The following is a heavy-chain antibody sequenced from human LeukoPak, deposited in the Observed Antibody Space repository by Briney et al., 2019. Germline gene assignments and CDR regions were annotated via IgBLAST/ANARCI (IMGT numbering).Heavy chain of an antibody. CDR3: STDYLLDY. CDR2: IRTRTNTYAT. Sequence: GGSLKLSCAASGFTFSGSAIHWVRQASGKGLEWVGRIRTRTNTYATAYAASVEGRFTISRDDSQSTAFLQMNSLKAEDTAVYFGSTDYLLDYWGQGALVTVSS. J-gene: IGHJ4*02. CDR1: GFTFSGSA. V-gene: IGHV3-73*01. D-gene: IGHD4-11*01.